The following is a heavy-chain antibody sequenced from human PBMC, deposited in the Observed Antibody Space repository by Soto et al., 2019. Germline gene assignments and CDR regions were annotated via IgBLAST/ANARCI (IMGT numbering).Heavy chain of an antibody. Sequence: QVTVKESGPVLVKPTATPTLTCSVSGFSLSNARLGVSWIRQPPGKALEWLAHIFSNDEKLYSTALKIRLTISQANDKSQVDLTLASMDPVDTATSYCPRILGPVVEHVLAEAIFDFWGQGTLVAVSS. D-gene: IGHD2-15*01. CDR3: PRILGPVVEHVLAEAIFDF. CDR2: IFSNDEK. J-gene: IGHJ4*02. CDR1: GFSLSNARLG. V-gene: IGHV2-26*01.